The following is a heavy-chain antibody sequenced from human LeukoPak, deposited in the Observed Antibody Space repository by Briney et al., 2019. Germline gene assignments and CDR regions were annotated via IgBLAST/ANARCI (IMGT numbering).Heavy chain of an antibody. V-gene: IGHV3-11*01. J-gene: IGHJ4*02. CDR3: ARVKTIYARGHFDY. CDR2: ISGGGSTI. CDR1: GFTFSDYY. Sequence: GGSLRLSCAASGFTFSDYYMSWIRQAPGKGLEWVSYISGGGSTIYYADSVKGRFTISRDNAKTSLYLQMNSLRAEDTAVYYCARVKTIYARGHFDYWGQGTQVTVSS. D-gene: IGHD2-2*02.